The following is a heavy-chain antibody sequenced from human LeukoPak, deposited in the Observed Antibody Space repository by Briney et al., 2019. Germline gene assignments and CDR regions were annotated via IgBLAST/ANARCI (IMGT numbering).Heavy chain of an antibody. CDR2: ISGSGGST. V-gene: IGHV3-23*01. Sequence: GGSLRLSCAASGFTFSSYAMSWVRQAPGKGLEWVSAISGSGGSTYYADSVKGRFTISRDNSKNTLYLQMNSLRAEDTAVYYCAKVRRTGIAVAGTGAFDIWGQGTMVTVSS. D-gene: IGHD6-19*01. CDR1: GFTFSSYA. CDR3: AKVRRTGIAVAGTGAFDI. J-gene: IGHJ3*02.